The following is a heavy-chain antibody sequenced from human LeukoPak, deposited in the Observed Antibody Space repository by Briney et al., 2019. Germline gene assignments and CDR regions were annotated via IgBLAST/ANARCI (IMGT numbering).Heavy chain of an antibody. CDR2: ISRSGDKT. J-gene: IGHJ4*02. CDR3: ARFCGPSTCYSGFDS. V-gene: IGHV3-23*01. Sequence: GGSLRLSCSASGFTFSNYAMTWVRQAPGQGLEWVSTISRSGDKTYYAASAKGRFTISRDNSKNTLHLQMNSLRAADTAIYYCARFCGPSTCYSGFDSWGQGTLVTDSS. CDR1: GFTFSNYA. D-gene: IGHD2-15*01.